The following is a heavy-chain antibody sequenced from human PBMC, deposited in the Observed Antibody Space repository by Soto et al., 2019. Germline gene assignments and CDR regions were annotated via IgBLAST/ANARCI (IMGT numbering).Heavy chain of an antibody. CDR3: ARGAYSPDAFDI. D-gene: IGHD4-4*01. Sequence: PSETLSLTCAVYVGSFSDYSWGWIRQPPGKGLEWIGEINHTGYTNYNPSLKSRVTISVDTSKSQFSLNLSSVTAADTAVFYCARGAYSPDAFDIWGQGTLVTVSS. J-gene: IGHJ3*02. V-gene: IGHV4-34*01. CDR1: VGSFSDYS. CDR2: INHTGYT.